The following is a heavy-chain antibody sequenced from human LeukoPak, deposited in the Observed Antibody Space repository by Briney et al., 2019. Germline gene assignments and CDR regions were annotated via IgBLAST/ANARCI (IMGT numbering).Heavy chain of an antibody. CDR2: IFNSGST. D-gene: IGHD3-10*01. V-gene: IGHV4-4*08. Sequence: SETLSLTCTVSGVSINNNYWSWIRQPPGKGLEWVGYIFNSGSTNYNPSLKSRVTISVDTSKNQFSLKLSPVTAADTAVYYCARDRHYDSGSKNWFDPWGQGTLVTVSS. CDR3: ARDRHYDSGSKNWFDP. J-gene: IGHJ5*02. CDR1: GVSINNNY.